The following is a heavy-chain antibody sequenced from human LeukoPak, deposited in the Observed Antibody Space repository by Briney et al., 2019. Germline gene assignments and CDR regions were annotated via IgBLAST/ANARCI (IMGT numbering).Heavy chain of an antibody. V-gene: IGHV1-69*13. CDR1: EGTFSSYA. CDR2: IIPIFGTA. CDR3: ARVECSSTSCYRWEVWWFDP. J-gene: IGHJ5*02. D-gene: IGHD2-2*02. Sequence: ASVKVSCKASEGTFSSYAISWVRQAPGQGLEWMGGIIPIFGTANYAQKFQGRVTITADESTSTAYMELSSLRSEDTAVYYCARVECSSTSCYRWEVWWFDPWGQGTLVTVSS.